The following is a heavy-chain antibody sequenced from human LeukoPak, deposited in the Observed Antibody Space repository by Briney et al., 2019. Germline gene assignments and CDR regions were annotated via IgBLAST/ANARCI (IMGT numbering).Heavy chain of an antibody. D-gene: IGHD2-2*02. V-gene: IGHV3-33*01. J-gene: IGHJ4*02. CDR3: VRDRSYRYFDF. Sequence: PRGSLRLSCAASGCTFRNHGMHWVRQAPGKGLEWVAVIFYDGGNKYYADSVKGRFTISRDNSKYTLWLQMNSLRAEDTAMYYCVRDRSYRYFDFWGPGTPVTVSS. CDR1: GCTFRNHG. CDR2: IFYDGGNK.